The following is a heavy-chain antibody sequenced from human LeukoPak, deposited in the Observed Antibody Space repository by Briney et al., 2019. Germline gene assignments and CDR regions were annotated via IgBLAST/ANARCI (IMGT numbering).Heavy chain of an antibody. J-gene: IGHJ4*02. V-gene: IGHV3-73*01. CDR3: TRPHPYYYGSGSYYKDY. CDR1: GFTFSGSA. CDR2: IRSKANSYAT. D-gene: IGHD3-10*01. Sequence: GGSLRLSCAASGFTFSGSAMHWVRQASGKGLEWVGRIRSKANSYATAYAASVKGRFTISRDDSKNTAYLQMNSLKTEDTAVYYCTRPHPYYYGSGSYYKDYWGQGTLVTVSS.